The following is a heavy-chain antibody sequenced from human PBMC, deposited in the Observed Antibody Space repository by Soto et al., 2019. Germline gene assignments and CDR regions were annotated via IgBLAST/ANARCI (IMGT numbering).Heavy chain of an antibody. CDR3: AMQRRAAAGRRWFDP. J-gene: IGHJ5*02. CDR2: INHSGST. CDR1: GGSFSGYY. Sequence: SETLSLTCAVYGGSFSGYYWSWIRQPPGKGLEWIGEINHSGSTNYNPSLKSRVTISVDTSKNQFSLKLSSVTAADTAVYYCAMQRRAAAGRRWFDPWGQGTRVTVSS. V-gene: IGHV4-34*01. D-gene: IGHD6-13*01.